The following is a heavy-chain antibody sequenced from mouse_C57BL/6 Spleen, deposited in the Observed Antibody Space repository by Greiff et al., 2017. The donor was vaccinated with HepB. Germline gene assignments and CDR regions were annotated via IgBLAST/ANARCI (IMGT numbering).Heavy chain of an antibody. CDR2: ISSGGDYI. V-gene: IGHV5-9-1*02. D-gene: IGHD1-1*01. CDR3: TREGLLENYAMDY. J-gene: IGHJ4*01. CDR1: GFTFSSYA. Sequence: DVHLVESGEGLVKPGGSLKLSCAASGFTFSSYAMSWVRQTPEKRLEWVAYISSGGDYIYYADTVKGRFTISRDNARNTLYLQMSSLKSEDTAMCYCTREGLLENYAMDYWGQGTSVTVSS.